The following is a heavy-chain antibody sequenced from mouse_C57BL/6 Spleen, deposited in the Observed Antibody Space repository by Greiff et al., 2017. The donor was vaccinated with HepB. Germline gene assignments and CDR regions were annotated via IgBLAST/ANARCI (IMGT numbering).Heavy chain of an antibody. CDR1: GYTFTSYW. D-gene: IGHD2-2*01. Sequence: QVQLQQPGAELVKPGASVKMSCKASGYTFTSYWIIWVKQRPGQGLEWIGDIYPGSGSTNYNEKFKSKATLTVDTSSSTAYMQLSSLTSEDSAVYYCALDGYDLYYYAMDYWGQGTSVTVSS. CDR2: IYPGSGST. J-gene: IGHJ4*01. CDR3: ALDGYDLYYYAMDY. V-gene: IGHV1-55*01.